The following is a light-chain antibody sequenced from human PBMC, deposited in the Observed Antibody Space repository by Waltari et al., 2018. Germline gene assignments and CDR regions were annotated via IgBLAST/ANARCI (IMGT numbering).Light chain of an antibody. V-gene: IGLV2-11*01. J-gene: IGLJ3*02. Sequence: QSALTQPRSVSGSPGQSVTISCTGTSSDVGGYNYVSWYQQHPDKAPKRIIYDINNLPSGVPDRFSGSKSGNTASRTISGLQAEDEADYYGCSYVGSNIYWVFGGGTKLTVL. CDR1: SSDVGGYNY. CDR3: CSYVGSNIYWV. CDR2: DIN.